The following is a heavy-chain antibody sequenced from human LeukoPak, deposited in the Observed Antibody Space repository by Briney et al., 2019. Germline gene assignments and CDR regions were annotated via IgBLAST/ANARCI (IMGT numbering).Heavy chain of an antibody. J-gene: IGHJ4*02. CDR2: IYYSGST. CDR1: GDSISSYY. V-gene: IGHV4-59*01. CDR3: ARLWSGYRPPDY. D-gene: IGHD3-3*01. Sequence: SETLSLTCTVSGDSISSYYWSWIRQPPGKGLEWIGYIYYSGSTNYNPSLKSRVTISVDTSKNQFSLKLSSVTAADTAVYYCARLWSGYRPPDYWGQGTLVTVSS.